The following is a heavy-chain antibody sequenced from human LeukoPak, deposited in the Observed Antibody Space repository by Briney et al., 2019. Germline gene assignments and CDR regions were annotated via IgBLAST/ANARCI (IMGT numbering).Heavy chain of an antibody. CDR2: TNQDGSRE. CDR1: GFTFSSFG. CDR3: ARDSGWTFDP. D-gene: IGHD6-19*01. Sequence: RGSLRLSCAASGFTFSSFGMHWVRQAPGKGLEWVANTNQDGSREKYADSVRGRFTVSRDDAKNSVYLQMNSLGVEDTAIYYCARDSGWTFDPWGQGTLVTVSS. J-gene: IGHJ5*02. V-gene: IGHV3-7*01.